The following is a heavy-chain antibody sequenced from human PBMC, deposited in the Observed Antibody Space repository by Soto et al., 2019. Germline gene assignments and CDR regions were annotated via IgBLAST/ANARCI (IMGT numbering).Heavy chain of an antibody. D-gene: IGHD6-19*01. CDR3: GKERRGSGWSVCNF. J-gene: IGHJ4*02. Sequence: VQLLESGGGLVQPGGSLRLSCAASGFIFRDYAMNWVRQAPGKGLEGVSDISGSGDSARYADSVKGRFTISRDNSRNTLYLQINSLRVDDTAVYYCGKERRGSGWSVCNFWGQGTLVTVSS. V-gene: IGHV3-23*01. CDR2: ISGSGDSA. CDR1: GFIFRDYA.